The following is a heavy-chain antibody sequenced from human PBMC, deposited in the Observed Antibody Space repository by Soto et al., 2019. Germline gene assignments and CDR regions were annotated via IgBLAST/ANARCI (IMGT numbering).Heavy chain of an antibody. D-gene: IGHD6-19*01. V-gene: IGHV3-7*01. CDR2: IKQDGNEK. CDR1: GFTFSDYF. Sequence: EVQLVDSGGALVQPGESLRLSCTASGFTFSDYFMTWVRQAPGKGLEWVATIKQDGNEKYYVDSVKGRFTISRDNAKNSLYLQMNALRAEDTAVYYCAIGHWLGIWGQGTLVTVSS. CDR3: AIGHWLGI. J-gene: IGHJ4*02.